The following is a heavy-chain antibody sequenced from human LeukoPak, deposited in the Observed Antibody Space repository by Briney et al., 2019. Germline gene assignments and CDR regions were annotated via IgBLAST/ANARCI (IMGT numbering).Heavy chain of an antibody. CDR3: ARAPMGTAALY. J-gene: IGHJ4*02. V-gene: IGHV1-8*01. D-gene: IGHD2-2*01. Sequence: ASVKVSCKASGYTFTSYDINWVRQATGQGLEWMGWMNPVSGNAGSTQKFQGRVTLTRDTSISTAYMELSSLTSDDTAFYYCARAPMGTAALYWGQGTLVTVSS. CDR2: MNPVSGNA. CDR1: GYTFTSYD.